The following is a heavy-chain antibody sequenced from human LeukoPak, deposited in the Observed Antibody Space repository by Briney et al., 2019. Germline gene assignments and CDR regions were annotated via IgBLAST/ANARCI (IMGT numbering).Heavy chain of an antibody. CDR2: ISGSGGST. Sequence: GRSLRLSCAASGFTFSSYAMSWVRQAPGKGLEWVSAISGSGGSTYYADSVKGRFTISRDNSKNTLYLQMNSLRAEDTAVYYCAKDQRQSIAVAGTDYWGQGTLVTVSS. D-gene: IGHD6-19*01. CDR1: GFTFSSYA. J-gene: IGHJ4*02. CDR3: AKDQRQSIAVAGTDY. V-gene: IGHV3-23*01.